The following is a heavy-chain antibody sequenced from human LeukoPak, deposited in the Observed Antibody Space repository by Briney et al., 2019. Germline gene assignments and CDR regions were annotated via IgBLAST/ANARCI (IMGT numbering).Heavy chain of an antibody. Sequence: PSQTLSLTCTVSGGSISSGGYYCSWIRQPPGKVLEWIGYIYHSGSTYYNPSLKSRVTISVDRSKNQFSLKLSSVTAADTAVYYCARGAWSYHFDYWGQGTLVTVSS. CDR3: ARGAWSYHFDY. D-gene: IGHD3-10*01. V-gene: IGHV4-30-2*01. CDR2: IYHSGST. J-gene: IGHJ4*02. CDR1: GGSISSGGYY.